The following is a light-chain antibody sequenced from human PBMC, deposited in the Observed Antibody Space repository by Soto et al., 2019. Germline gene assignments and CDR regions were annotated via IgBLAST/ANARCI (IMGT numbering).Light chain of an antibody. CDR3: QQYGRSPWT. J-gene: IGKJ1*01. CDR2: GAS. CDR1: QSVSSNY. Sequence: ENVLTQSPGTLSLSPGERATLSCRASQSVSSNYLAWYQQKPGQAPRLLTYGASSRATGIPDRFSGSGSGTDFTLTISRLEPEDFVVYYCQQYGRSPWTFGQGTKVEIK. V-gene: IGKV3-20*01.